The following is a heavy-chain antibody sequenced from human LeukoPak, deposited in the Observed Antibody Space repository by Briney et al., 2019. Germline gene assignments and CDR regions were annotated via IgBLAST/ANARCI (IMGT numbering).Heavy chain of an antibody. V-gene: IGHV3-30*02. CDR3: AKDKGNQQLYALDV. CDR1: GFLVNDYG. D-gene: IGHD1-1*01. J-gene: IGHJ6*02. Sequence: GGSLRLSCAASGFLVNDYGMHWVRQAPGKGPEWVAAMRFDGNTKYYVDSVKGRFTISRDTTKNTLFLQMNSLRDEDTATYYCAKDKGNQQLYALDVWGQGTTVSVSS. CDR2: MRFDGNTK.